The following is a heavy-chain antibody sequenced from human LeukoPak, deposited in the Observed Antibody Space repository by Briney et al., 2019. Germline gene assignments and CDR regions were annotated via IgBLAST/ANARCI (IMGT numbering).Heavy chain of an antibody. D-gene: IGHD1-26*01. Sequence: GASVTLRCKASGYTFTAYYMHWVRQAPGQGLEWMGWINPNSGGTNYAQKFQGRVTMTRDTSISTAYMELSRLRSDDTAVYSCARGGQGAPLDYWGQGSLVTVSS. J-gene: IGHJ4*02. CDR3: ARGGQGAPLDY. V-gene: IGHV1-2*02. CDR1: GYTFTAYY. CDR2: INPNSGGT.